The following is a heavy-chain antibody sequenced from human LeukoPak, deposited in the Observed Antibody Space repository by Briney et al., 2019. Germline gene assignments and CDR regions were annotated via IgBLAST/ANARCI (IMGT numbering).Heavy chain of an antibody. CDR2: ISSSSNYI. CDR1: GFALSSYA. V-gene: IGHV3-21*01. CDR3: ARAGVNYDSSGYFPDDAFDI. J-gene: IGHJ3*02. D-gene: IGHD3-22*01. Sequence: GGSLRLSCAASGFALSSYAMSWVRQAPGKGLEWVSSISSSSNYIYYADSVKGRFTISRDNAKNSLYLQMHSLRAEDTSVYYCARAGVNYDSSGYFPDDAFDIWGQGTMVTVSS.